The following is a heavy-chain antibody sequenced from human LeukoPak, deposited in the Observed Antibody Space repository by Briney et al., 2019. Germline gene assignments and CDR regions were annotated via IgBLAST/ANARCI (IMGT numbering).Heavy chain of an antibody. CDR1: GFTFSSYG. CDR3: AKEGIAVAGTVLGLFDY. CDR2: LWYDGSNK. V-gene: IGHV3-33*06. Sequence: GGSLRLSCAASGFTFSSYGMHWVRQAPGKGLEWVAVLWYDGSNKYYADSVKGRFTISRDNSKNTLYLQMNSLRAEDTAVYYCAKEGIAVAGTVLGLFDYWGQGTLVTVPS. J-gene: IGHJ4*02. D-gene: IGHD6-19*01.